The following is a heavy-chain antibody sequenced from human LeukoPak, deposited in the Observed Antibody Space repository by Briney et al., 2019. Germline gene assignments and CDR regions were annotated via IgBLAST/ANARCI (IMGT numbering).Heavy chain of an antibody. Sequence: PGGSLRLSCAASGFTFSSYGMHWVRQAPGKGLEWVAVISFDGRNKYYADSVKGLFTISRDDSKNTLYLQMNSLRAEDTAVYYCAKEMTTISMFDYWGQGTLVTVSS. V-gene: IGHV3-30*18. CDR2: ISFDGRNK. CDR1: GFTFSSYG. CDR3: AKEMTTISMFDY. D-gene: IGHD5-24*01. J-gene: IGHJ4*02.